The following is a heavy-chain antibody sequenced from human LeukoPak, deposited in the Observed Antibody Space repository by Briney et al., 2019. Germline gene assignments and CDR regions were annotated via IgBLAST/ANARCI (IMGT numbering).Heavy chain of an antibody. CDR3: AKVEVPPYYYSMDV. Sequence: GGSLRLSCAASGLTFSSYAMSWVRQAPGKGLEWVSAISGSGGSTYYADSVKGRFTISRDNSKSTLYLQMNSLRAEDTAVYYCAKVEVPPYYYSMDVWGQGTTVTVSS. CDR1: GLTFSSYA. CDR2: ISGSGGST. V-gene: IGHV3-23*01. J-gene: IGHJ6*02. D-gene: IGHD2-2*01.